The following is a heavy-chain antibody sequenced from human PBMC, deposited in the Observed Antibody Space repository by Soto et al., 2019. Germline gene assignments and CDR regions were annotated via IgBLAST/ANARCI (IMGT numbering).Heavy chain of an antibody. V-gene: IGHV3-30*18. CDR2: ISYDGNNK. D-gene: IGHD3-10*01. CDR1: AFTFRSYG. J-gene: IGHJ4*02. CDR3: LKDQVVEGRYYGSSVFFF. Sequence: QVYLVESGGGVVRPGRSLRLSCETSAFTFRSYGMHWVRQAPGKGLQWVASISYDGNNKKYVDSVKGRFTVSRDNSKSSMYLAMNSLRKDDTAVYYCLKDQVVEGRYYGSSVFFFWGRGTLVTVSS.